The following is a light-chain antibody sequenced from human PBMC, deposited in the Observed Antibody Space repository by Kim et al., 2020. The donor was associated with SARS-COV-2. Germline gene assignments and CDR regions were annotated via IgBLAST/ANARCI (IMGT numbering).Light chain of an antibody. J-gene: IGKJ4*01. CDR3: HQVYSRPLT. CDR2: LAS. V-gene: IGKV1-39*01. Sequence: DIQMTQSPSSLSASVGDRVTITCRASQRINSYLNWYQQKPGKAPNLVIYLASSLQSGVPSRFSGSGSGTEFTLTISSLQPEDSATYYCHQVYSRPLTFGGGTKVDIK. CDR1: QRINSY.